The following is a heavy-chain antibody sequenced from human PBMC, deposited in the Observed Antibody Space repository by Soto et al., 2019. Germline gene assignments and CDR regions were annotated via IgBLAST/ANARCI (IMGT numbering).Heavy chain of an antibody. D-gene: IGHD3-9*01. CDR1: GYTFTSYG. CDR3: WRAVFYDILTGDYGRHHFNY. J-gene: IGHJ4*02. V-gene: IGHV1-18*01. Sequence: ASVKVSCKASGYTFTSYGISWVRQAPGQGLEWMGWISAYNGNTNYAQKPQGTVTITTDTSTMTANTELRSLRSDCTAVSYRWRAVFYDILTGDYGRHHFNYWGQGTLVTVSS. CDR2: ISAYNGNT.